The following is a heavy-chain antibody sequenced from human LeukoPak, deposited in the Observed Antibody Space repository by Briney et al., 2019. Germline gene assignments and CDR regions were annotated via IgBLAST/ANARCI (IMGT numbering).Heavy chain of an antibody. CDR3: ARGAGVPASYYYYGMDV. CDR2: INHSGST. Sequence: SETLSLTCAAYGGSFSGYYWSWIRQPPGKGLEWIGEINHSGSTNYNPSLKSRVTISVDTSKNQFSLKLSSVTAADTAVYYCARGAGVPASYYYYGMDVWGQGTTVTVPS. V-gene: IGHV4-34*01. J-gene: IGHJ6*02. D-gene: IGHD2-2*01. CDR1: GGSFSGYY.